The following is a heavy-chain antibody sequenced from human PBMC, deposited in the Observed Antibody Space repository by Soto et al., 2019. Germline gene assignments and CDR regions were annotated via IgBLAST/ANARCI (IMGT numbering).Heavy chain of an antibody. Sequence: GESLKISCKGSGYSFTTYWIGWVRQVPGKGLEWMGIIYPRDSDTRYSPSFQGQVTISADKSISTAYLQWSSLKASDTAMYYCASPLRYDFWSGYVFDYWGQRTLVTVSS. V-gene: IGHV5-51*01. CDR3: ASPLRYDFWSGYVFDY. D-gene: IGHD3-3*01. J-gene: IGHJ4*02. CDR1: GYSFTTYW. CDR2: IYPRDSDT.